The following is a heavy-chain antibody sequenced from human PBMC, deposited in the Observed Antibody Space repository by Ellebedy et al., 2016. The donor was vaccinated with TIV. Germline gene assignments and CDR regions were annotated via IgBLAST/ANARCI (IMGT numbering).Heavy chain of an antibody. D-gene: IGHD3-10*01. Sequence: PGGSLRLSCAASGFTFSSYGMHWVRQAPGKGLEWVAVIWYDGSNKYYADSVKGRFTISRDNSKNTLYLQMNSLRAEDTAVYYCARDALPYGSGSYEDNWFDPWGQGTLVTVSS. V-gene: IGHV3-33*08. CDR1: GFTFSSYG. CDR3: ARDALPYGSGSYEDNWFDP. J-gene: IGHJ5*02. CDR2: IWYDGSNK.